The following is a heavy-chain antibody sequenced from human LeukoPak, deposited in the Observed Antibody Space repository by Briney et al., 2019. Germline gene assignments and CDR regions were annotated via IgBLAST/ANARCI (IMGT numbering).Heavy chain of an antibody. Sequence: SETLSLTCTVSGGSISSYYWSWIRQPPGKGLEWIGYIYYSGSTNYNPSLKSRVTISVDTSKNQFSLKLSSVTAADTAVYYCARARGPPMIYYYYGMDVWGQGTTVTVSS. CDR2: IYYSGST. CDR1: GGSISSYY. J-gene: IGHJ6*02. D-gene: IGHD3-10*01. CDR3: ARARGPPMIYYYYGMDV. V-gene: IGHV4-59*08.